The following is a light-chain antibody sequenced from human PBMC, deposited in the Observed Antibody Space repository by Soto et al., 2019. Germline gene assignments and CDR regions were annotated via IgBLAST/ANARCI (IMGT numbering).Light chain of an antibody. V-gene: IGKV3-11*01. CDR3: QQRSNWPPYT. Sequence: EIVLTQSPATLSLSPGERATLSCRASQSVSSYLAWYQQKPGQAPRLLIYDASNRATGIPARFSGSGSGTDFTLTISSLEPEDVAVYYCQQRSNWPPYTFGQGNKLEIK. CDR1: QSVSSY. CDR2: DAS. J-gene: IGKJ2*01.